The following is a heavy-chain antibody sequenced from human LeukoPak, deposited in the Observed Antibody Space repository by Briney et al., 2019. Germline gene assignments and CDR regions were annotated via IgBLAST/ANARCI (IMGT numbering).Heavy chain of an antibody. V-gene: IGHV4-59*08. D-gene: IGHD1-26*01. CDR3: ARHDPVGHYQHGMDV. J-gene: IGHJ6*02. Sequence: MSSETLSLTCTVSCGSISGYFWSCIRQPPGKGLEFIGYVYYNGATLYSPSLKSRVTMSVDTSKNQFSLKLSSVTAADTAVYYCARHDPVGHYQHGMDVWGQGTTVIVSS. CDR1: CGSISGYF. CDR2: VYYNGAT.